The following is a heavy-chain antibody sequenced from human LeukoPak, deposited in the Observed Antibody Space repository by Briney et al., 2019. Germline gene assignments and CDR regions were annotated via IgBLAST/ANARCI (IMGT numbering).Heavy chain of an antibody. Sequence: VASVKVSCKASGGTFSSYAISWVRQAPGQGLEWMGRIIPIFGTANYAQKFQGRVTITADKSTSTAYMELSSLRSEDTAVYYCARWTYYYDSVDYWGQGTLVIVSS. V-gene: IGHV1-69*06. CDR2: IIPIFGTA. CDR3: ARWTYYYDSVDY. D-gene: IGHD3-22*01. J-gene: IGHJ4*02. CDR1: GGTFSSYA.